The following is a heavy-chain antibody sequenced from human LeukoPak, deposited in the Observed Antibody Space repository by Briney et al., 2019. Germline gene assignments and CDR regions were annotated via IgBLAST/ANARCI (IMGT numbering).Heavy chain of an antibody. J-gene: IGHJ6*02. CDR2: INPSGGST. CDR1: GYTFTSYY. Sequence: GASVKVSCKASGYTFTSYYMHWVRQAPGQGLEWMGIINPSGGSTSYAQKFQGRVTMTRDTSTSTVYMELSSLRSEDTAVYYCARDETTGYPYYYYYGMDVWGQGTTVTVSS. V-gene: IGHV1-46*01. CDR3: ARDETTGYPYYYYYGMDV. D-gene: IGHD3-9*01.